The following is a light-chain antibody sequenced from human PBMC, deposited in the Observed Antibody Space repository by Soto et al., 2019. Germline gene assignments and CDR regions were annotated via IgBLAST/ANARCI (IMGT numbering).Light chain of an antibody. CDR3: MQSLRTWT. Sequence: DIVMTQSPLSLPVTPGEPASISCRSSQSLLHSNGYNYLDWYLQRPGQSPHLLIFLGSNRASGVPDRFSGSGSGTDFTLKISRVEAEDVGIYYCMQSLRTWTFGQGTKVEIK. V-gene: IGKV2-28*01. CDR1: QSLLHSNGYNY. J-gene: IGKJ1*01. CDR2: LGS.